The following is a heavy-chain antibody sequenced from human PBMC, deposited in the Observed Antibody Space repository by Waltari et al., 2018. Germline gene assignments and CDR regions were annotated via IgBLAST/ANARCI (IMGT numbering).Heavy chain of an antibody. J-gene: IGHJ6*02. CDR2: INPSGGST. V-gene: IGHV1-46*01. CDR3: ARDDNILTGYYGMDV. Sequence: QVQLVQSGAEVKKPGASVKVSCKASGYTFTSSYMHWVRQAPGQGLEWMGIINPSGGSTSYAQKFQGRVTMTRDTSTSTVYMELSSLRSEDTAVYYCARDDNILTGYYGMDVWGQGTTVTVSS. D-gene: IGHD3-9*01. CDR1: GYTFTSSY.